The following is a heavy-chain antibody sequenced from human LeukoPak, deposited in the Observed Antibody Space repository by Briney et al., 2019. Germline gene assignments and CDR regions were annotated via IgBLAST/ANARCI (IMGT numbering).Heavy chain of an antibody. J-gene: IGHJ5*02. CDR3: ARVPEQWLVGLWFDP. CDR1: GGTFSSYA. D-gene: IGHD6-19*01. CDR2: MNPNSGNT. Sequence: ASVKVSCKASGGTFSSYAISWVRQATGQGLEWMGWMNPNSGNTGYAQKFQGRVTMTRNTSISTAYMELSSLRSEDTAVYYCARVPEQWLVGLWFDPWGQGTLVTVSS. V-gene: IGHV1-8*02.